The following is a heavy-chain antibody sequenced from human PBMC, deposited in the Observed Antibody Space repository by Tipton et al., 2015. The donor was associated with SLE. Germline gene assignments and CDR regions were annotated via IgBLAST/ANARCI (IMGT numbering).Heavy chain of an antibody. CDR3: ARAMEGAFDI. J-gene: IGHJ3*02. Sequence: TLSLTCAVYGGSFSGYYWSWIRQHPGKGLEWIGYIYYSGSTYYNPSLKSRVTISVDTSKNQFSLKLSSVTAADTAVYYCARAMEGAFDIWGQGTMVTVSS. CDR1: GGSFSGYY. D-gene: IGHD3-10*01. V-gene: IGHV4-31*11. CDR2: IYYSGST.